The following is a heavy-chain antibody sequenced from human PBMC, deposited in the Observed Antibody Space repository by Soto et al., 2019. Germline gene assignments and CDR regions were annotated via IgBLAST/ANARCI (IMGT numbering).Heavy chain of an antibody. CDR1: GFTFSTYG. CDR2: ISYDGSNQ. J-gene: IGHJ4*02. V-gene: IGHV3-30*18. D-gene: IGHD5-18*01. Sequence: GGSLRLSCAASGFTFSTYGMHWVRQAPGKGLEWVAAISYDGSNQYYADSVKGRLTISRDNSKNTVYLQMNSLRAEDTAVYYCAKDLRGYSYGTLDYWGQGTLVTVSS. CDR3: AKDLRGYSYGTLDY.